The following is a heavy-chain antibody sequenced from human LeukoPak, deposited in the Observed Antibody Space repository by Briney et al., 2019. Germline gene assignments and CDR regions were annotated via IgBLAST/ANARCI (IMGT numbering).Heavy chain of an antibody. CDR1: GFTFSSYA. CDR3: AKSDFTYSSSSAVGY. J-gene: IGHJ4*02. D-gene: IGHD6-6*01. CDR2: ISGSGGST. Sequence: GGSLRLSCAASGFTFSSYAMSWVRQAPGKGLEWVSAISGSGGSTYYADSVKGRSTISRDNSKNTLYLQMNSLRAEDTAVYYCAKSDFTYSSSSAVGYWGQGTLVTVSS. V-gene: IGHV3-23*01.